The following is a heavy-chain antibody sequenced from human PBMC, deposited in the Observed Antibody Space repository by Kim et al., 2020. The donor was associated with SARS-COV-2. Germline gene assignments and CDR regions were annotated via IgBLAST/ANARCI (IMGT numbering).Heavy chain of an antibody. CDR2: ISDDGSNK. J-gene: IGHJ4*02. CDR3: ARSSGSYYLLGD. CDR1: GFTFSSYA. D-gene: IGHD1-26*01. V-gene: IGHV3-30*04. Sequence: GGSLRLSCAASGFTFSSYAMHWVRQAPGKGLEWVAGISDDGSNKYYADSVKGRFTISRDTSKNTLYLQMNSLRAEDTAVYYCARSSGSYYLLGDWGQGTLVPVPS.